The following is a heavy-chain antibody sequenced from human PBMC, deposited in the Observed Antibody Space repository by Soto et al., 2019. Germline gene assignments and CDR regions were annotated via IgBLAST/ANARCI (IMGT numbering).Heavy chain of an antibody. CDR1: GYTFISYG. CDR3: ARAVWDRSASRGWLDP. V-gene: IGHV1-18*01. Sequence: SVKASCKASGYTFISYGITWVRQAPGQGLEWMGWISAYNGNTNYAQKLQGRVTMRTDTSTSTAYMELRSLRSDDTAVYYCARAVWDRSASRGWLDPWGQGTLVTVSS. D-gene: IGHD3-22*01. J-gene: IGHJ5*02. CDR2: ISAYNGNT.